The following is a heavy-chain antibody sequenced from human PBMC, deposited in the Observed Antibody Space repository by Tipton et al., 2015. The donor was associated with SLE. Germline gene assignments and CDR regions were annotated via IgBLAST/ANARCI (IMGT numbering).Heavy chain of an antibody. V-gene: IGHV4-4*07. Sequence: TLSLTCTVSGGSISSYYWSWIRQPAGGGLEWIGRIYNSGSTNYNPSLKSRVTISVDTSKNQFTLKLSSVTAADTAVYYCATSPLTLWGQGTLVTVSS. D-gene: IGHD2-2*01. J-gene: IGHJ4*02. CDR1: GGSISSYY. CDR2: IYNSGST. CDR3: ATSPLTL.